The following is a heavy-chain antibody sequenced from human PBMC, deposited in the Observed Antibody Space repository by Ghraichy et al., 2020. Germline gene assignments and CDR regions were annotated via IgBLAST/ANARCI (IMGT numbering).Heavy chain of an antibody. CDR1: GGSISSSSYY. V-gene: IGHV4-39*01. CDR3: ATQSIVGATRPFDY. Sequence: SETLSLTCTVSGGSISSSSYYWGWIRQPPGKGLEWIGSIYYSGSTYYNQSLKSRVTISVDTSKNQFSLKLSSVTAADTAVYYCATQSIVGATRPFDYLGQGTLVTVSS. CDR2: IYYSGST. J-gene: IGHJ4*02. D-gene: IGHD1-26*01.